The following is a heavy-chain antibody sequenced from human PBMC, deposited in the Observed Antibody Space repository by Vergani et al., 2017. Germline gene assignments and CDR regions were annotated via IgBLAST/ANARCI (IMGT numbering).Heavy chain of an antibody. CDR2: ISGSGIST. D-gene: IGHD3-22*01. CDR3: AGVIVDFGTYFFDS. J-gene: IGHJ4*01. CDR1: GFTFVNPD. Sequence: EVQLLQIGGGLAQPGESLRLSCSASGFTFVNPDLSWVRQAPGKGLAWVATISGSGISTYFADSVKGRFSISRDNSKSTLHLQMNSLRVEDTAIYYCAGVIVDFGTYFFDSWGHGTLVTVSS. V-gene: IGHV3-23*01.